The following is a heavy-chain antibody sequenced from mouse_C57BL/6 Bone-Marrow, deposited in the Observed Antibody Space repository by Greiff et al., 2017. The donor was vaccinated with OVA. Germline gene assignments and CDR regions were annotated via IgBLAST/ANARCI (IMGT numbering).Heavy chain of an antibody. Sequence: EVKVVESEGGLVQPGSSMKLSCTASGFTFSDYYMAWVRQVPEKGLEWVANINYDGSSTYYLDSLKSRFIISRDNAKNILYLQLSSLKSEDTATYYCARIYYGSSHWYFDVWGTGTTVTVSS. D-gene: IGHD1-1*01. CDR2: INYDGSST. V-gene: IGHV5-16*01. J-gene: IGHJ1*03. CDR3: ARIYYGSSHWYFDV. CDR1: GFTFSDYY.